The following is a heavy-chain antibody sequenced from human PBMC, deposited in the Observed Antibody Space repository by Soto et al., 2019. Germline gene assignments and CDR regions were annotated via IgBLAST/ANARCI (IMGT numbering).Heavy chain of an antibody. J-gene: IGHJ4*02. V-gene: IGHV1-69*01. Sequence: VQLVQSGPEVKKPGNSVNVSCKASGGTFSTQAINWVRQAPGQGLEWMGGIIPIFGSRNYAHNFRGRLTITADESTTQAYMELSSLRSEDTAVYYCAREVRIVGATTDFDYWCQGNLVTVSS. CDR3: AREVRIVGATTDFDY. CDR2: IIPIFGSR. D-gene: IGHD1-26*01. CDR1: GGTFSTQA.